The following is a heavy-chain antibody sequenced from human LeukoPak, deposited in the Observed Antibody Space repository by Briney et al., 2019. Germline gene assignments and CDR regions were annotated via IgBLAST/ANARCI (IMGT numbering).Heavy chain of an antibody. V-gene: IGHV1-69*13. Sequence: VASVKVSCKASGGTFSSYAISWVRQAPGQGLEWMGGIIPIFGTANYAQKFQGRVTITADESTSTAYMELSSLRSEDTAVYYCARDVVWGSYMWFDPWGQGTLVTVSS. J-gene: IGHJ5*02. D-gene: IGHD3-16*01. CDR2: IIPIFGTA. CDR1: GGTFSSYA. CDR3: ARDVVWGSYMWFDP.